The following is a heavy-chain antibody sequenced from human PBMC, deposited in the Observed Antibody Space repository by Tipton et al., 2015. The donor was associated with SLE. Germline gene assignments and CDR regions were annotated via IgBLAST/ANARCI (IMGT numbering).Heavy chain of an antibody. CDR2: IYYSGST. V-gene: IGHV4-59*12. J-gene: IGHJ4*02. CDR1: SGSISSYY. CDR3: ARGRGGSDILPGRDYFDY. Sequence: TLSLTCTVSSGSISSYYWTWIRQPPGKGLEWIGYIYYSGSTYHNPSLKSRVTISVDTSKNQFSLKLSSVTAADTAVYYCARGRGGSDILPGRDYFDYWGQGTLVTVSS. D-gene: IGHD3-9*01.